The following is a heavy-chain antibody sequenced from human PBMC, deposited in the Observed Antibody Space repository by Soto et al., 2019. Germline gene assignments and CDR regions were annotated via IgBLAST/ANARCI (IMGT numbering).Heavy chain of an antibody. CDR3: ARERSAAGTGWFDP. Sequence: QVQLVQSGAEVKKPGASVKVSCKASGYTFTSYDINWVRQATGQGLEWMGWMNPNSGNTAYAQKFQGRVTMTRNTSISTAYMELSSLRSEDTAMYYCARERSAAGTGWFDPWGQGTLVTVSS. CDR1: GYTFTSYD. CDR2: MNPNSGNT. D-gene: IGHD6-13*01. J-gene: IGHJ5*02. V-gene: IGHV1-8*01.